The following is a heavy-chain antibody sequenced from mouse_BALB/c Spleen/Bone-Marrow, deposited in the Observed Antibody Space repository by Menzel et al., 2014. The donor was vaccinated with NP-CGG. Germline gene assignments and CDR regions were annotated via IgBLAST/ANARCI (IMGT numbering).Heavy chain of an antibody. J-gene: IGHJ4*01. CDR1: GFTFSSYG. D-gene: IGHD2-3*01. CDR3: ARDGYYVFYAMDY. Sequence: EVQGVESGGGLVQPGGSLKLSCAASGFTFSSYGMSWVRQTPDKRLELVATINSNGGSTYYPDSVKGRFTISRDNAKNTLCRQMSSLKSEDTAMYYCARDGYYVFYAMDYWGQGTSVTVSS. CDR2: INSNGGST. V-gene: IGHV5-6-3*01.